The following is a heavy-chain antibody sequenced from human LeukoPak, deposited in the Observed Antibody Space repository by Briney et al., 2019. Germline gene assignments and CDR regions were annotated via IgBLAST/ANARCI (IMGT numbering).Heavy chain of an antibody. CDR3: AKEIVVVTTPYYYGMDV. V-gene: IGHV3-30*04. CDR1: GFTFKDYT. J-gene: IGHJ6*02. Sequence: GRSLRLSCAGSGFTFKDYTMHWVRQAPGKGLEWVAVISYDGSNKYYADSVKGRFTISRDNSKNTLYLQMNSLRAEDTAVYYCAKEIVVVTTPYYYGMDVWGQGTTVTVSS. CDR2: ISYDGSNK. D-gene: IGHD3-22*01.